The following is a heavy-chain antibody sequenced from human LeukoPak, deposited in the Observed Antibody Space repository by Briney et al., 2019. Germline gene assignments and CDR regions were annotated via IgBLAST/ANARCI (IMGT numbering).Heavy chain of an antibody. J-gene: IGHJ6*03. CDR2: IIPILGTA. V-gene: IGHV1-69*05. CDR1: GGTFSSYA. Sequence: GASVKVSCKASGGTFSSYAISWVRQAPGQGLEWMGGIIPILGTANYAQKFQGRVTITTDESTSTAYMELSSLRSEDTAVYYCARHRAFWSGYFYYYYYMDVWGKGTTVTVSS. D-gene: IGHD3-3*01. CDR3: ARHRAFWSGYFYYYYYMDV.